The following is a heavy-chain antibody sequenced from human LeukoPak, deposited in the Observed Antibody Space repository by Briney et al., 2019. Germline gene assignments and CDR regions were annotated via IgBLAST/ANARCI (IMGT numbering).Heavy chain of an antibody. D-gene: IGHD4/OR15-4a*01. Sequence: GGSLRLSCAASGFTFSTYAMSWVRQAPGKGLEWLSTIGGGGRDAFYTDSVKGRFTVSRDNSKNTLYLQMSSLRAEDTAVYFCAKNRGANYYNYYMDVWGKGTTVTVSS. CDR3: AKNRGANYYNYYMDV. V-gene: IGHV3-23*01. CDR1: GFTFSTYA. CDR2: IGGGGRDA. J-gene: IGHJ6*03.